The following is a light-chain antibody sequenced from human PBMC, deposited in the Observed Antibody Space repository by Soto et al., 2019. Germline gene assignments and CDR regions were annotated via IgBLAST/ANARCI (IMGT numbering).Light chain of an antibody. CDR1: QSISTW. J-gene: IGKJ1*01. CDR2: DAS. Sequence: DIQMTQSPSTLSASVGDRVTLTCRASQSISTWLAWYQQKPGKAPKLLIYDASSLESGVPSRFSGSGSGTEFTLTISSLQPEDFASYYCQQYNSYSTLGQGTKVDIK. V-gene: IGKV1-5*01. CDR3: QQYNSYST.